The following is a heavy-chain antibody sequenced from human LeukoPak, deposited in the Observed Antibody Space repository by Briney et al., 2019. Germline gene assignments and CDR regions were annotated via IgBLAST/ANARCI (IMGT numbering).Heavy chain of an antibody. CDR3: AFHVVVPAAKVY. J-gene: IGHJ4*02. Sequence: ASVKVSCKASGYTFTSYYMHWVRQAPGQGLEWMGIINPSGGSTSYAQKFQGRVTMTRDTSTSTVYMELSSLRSEDTAVYYCAFHVVVPAAKVYWGQGTLVTVSS. CDR2: INPSGGST. V-gene: IGHV1-46*01. D-gene: IGHD2-2*01. CDR1: GYTFTSYY.